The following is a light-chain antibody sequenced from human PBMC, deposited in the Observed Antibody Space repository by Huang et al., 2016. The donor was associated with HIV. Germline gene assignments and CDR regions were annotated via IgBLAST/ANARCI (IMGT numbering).Light chain of an antibody. CDR3: QQYNNWPPF. Sequence: EIVMTQSPGTLSVSPGERATLSCRASQRVSSKLAWYQQKPGQAPRHLISGESTRATGIPARFSGSGSGTEFTRTISSLQSEDFAIYYSQQYNNWPPFFGPGTRVDLK. J-gene: IGKJ3*01. CDR1: QRVSSK. V-gene: IGKV3D-15*01. CDR2: GES.